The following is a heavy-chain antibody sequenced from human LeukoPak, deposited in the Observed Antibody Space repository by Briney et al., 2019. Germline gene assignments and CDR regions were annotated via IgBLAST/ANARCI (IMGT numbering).Heavy chain of an antibody. D-gene: IGHD3-9*01. CDR3: ARESHYDILTGYYWVAGMDV. J-gene: IGHJ6*04. V-gene: IGHV4-31*03. CDR2: IYYSGST. Sequence: SQTLSLTCTVSGGSISSGGYYWSWIRQHPGKGLEWIGYIYYSGSTYYNPSLKSRVTISVDTSKNQFSLKLSSVTAADTAVYHCARESHYDILTGYYWVAGMDVWGKGTTVTVSS. CDR1: GGSISSGGYY.